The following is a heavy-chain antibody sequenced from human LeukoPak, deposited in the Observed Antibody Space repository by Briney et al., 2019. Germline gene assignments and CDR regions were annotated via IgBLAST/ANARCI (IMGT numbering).Heavy chain of an antibody. J-gene: IGHJ5*02. CDR2: IYYSGST. CDR3: ARVLGYCTNGVCYKNWFDP. D-gene: IGHD2-8*01. Sequence: SETLSLTCTVSGGSISSYYWSWIRQPPGKGLEWVGYIYYSGSTNYNPSLKSRVTISVDTSKNQFSLKLSSVTAADTAVYYCARVLGYCTNGVCYKNWFDPWAREPWSPSPQ. V-gene: IGHV4-59*08. CDR1: GGSISSYY.